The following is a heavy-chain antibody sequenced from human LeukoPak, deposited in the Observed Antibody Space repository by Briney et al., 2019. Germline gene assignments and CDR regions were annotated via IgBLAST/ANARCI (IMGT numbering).Heavy chain of an antibody. J-gene: IGHJ4*02. D-gene: IGHD1-26*01. Sequence: SETLSLTCTVSGGSFSSGGYYGSWFRQPQGRGRGWMGYIYHSGSTYYNPSLKSRVTISVDTSKNQFSLELSSVTAADTAVYYCARGMGNSGSYLGEFDYWGQGTLVTVSS. CDR3: ARGMGNSGSYLGEFDY. V-gene: IGHV4-61*08. CDR1: GGSFSSGGYY. CDR2: IYHSGST.